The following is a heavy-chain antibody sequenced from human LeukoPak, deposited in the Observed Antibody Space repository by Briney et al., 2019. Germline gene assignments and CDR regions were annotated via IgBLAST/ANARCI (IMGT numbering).Heavy chain of an antibody. CDR3: ARDGKISPYYGMDV. V-gene: IGHV4-59*01. Sequence: PSETLSLTRSVSGDSMNSYYWSWIRQSPGKGLEWIGSIYYSGTANYNPSLKSRLTISVDTAKNQFSLKVTSVTAADTAVYYCARDGKISPYYGMDVWGQGTTVTVSS. CDR1: GDSMNSYY. J-gene: IGHJ6*02. D-gene: IGHD1-26*01. CDR2: IYYSGTA.